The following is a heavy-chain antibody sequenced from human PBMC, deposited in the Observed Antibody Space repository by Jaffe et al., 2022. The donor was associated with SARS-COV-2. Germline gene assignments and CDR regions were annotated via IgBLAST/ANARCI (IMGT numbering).Heavy chain of an antibody. CDR3: ARPVDDGAGWGYFDH. D-gene: IGHD3-22*01. J-gene: IGHJ4*02. CDR1: GFTFSNYW. V-gene: IGHV3-74*01. Sequence: EVQLVESGGGLVQPGGSLRLSCAASGFTFSNYWMHWVRQSPGKGLAWVSRINTDVSRTNYADSVEGRFTISRDNAKNTLYLQMNSLRDEDTAVYYCARPVDDGAGWGYFDHWGQGTLVTVSS. CDR2: INTDVSRT.